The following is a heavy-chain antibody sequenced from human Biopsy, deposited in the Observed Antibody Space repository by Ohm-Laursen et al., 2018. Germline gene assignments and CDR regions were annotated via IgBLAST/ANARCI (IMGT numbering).Heavy chain of an antibody. Sequence: TLSLTCTVSGGSISNNNYYWGWIRQPPGKGLEWIGSIFYRGSTHYKPSLKSRVNISVDTSKNQFSLKLNSVTAADTAVFYCARLRGGVVINYSWFDPWGQGILVTVSS. CDR1: GGSISNNNYY. CDR2: IFYRGST. J-gene: IGHJ5*02. V-gene: IGHV4-39*01. CDR3: ARLRGGVVINYSWFDP. D-gene: IGHD3-3*01.